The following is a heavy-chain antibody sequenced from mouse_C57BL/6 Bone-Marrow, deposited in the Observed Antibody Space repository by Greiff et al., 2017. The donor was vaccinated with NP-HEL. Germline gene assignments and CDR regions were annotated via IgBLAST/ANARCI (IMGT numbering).Heavy chain of an antibody. CDR1: GFSLTSYG. V-gene: IGHV2-2*01. Sequence: QVHVKQSGPGLVQPSQSLSITCTVSGFSLTSYGVHWVRQSPGKGLEWLGVIWSGGSTDYNAAFISRLSISKDNSKCQIFFKMNSLQADDTAIYYCARDDYYAMDYWGQGTSVTVSS. CDR2: IWSGGST. J-gene: IGHJ4*01. CDR3: ARDDYYAMDY.